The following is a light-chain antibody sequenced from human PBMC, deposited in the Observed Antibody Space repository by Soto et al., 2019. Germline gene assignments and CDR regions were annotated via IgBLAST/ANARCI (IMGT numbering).Light chain of an antibody. CDR3: QQYNSYSWT. CDR1: QSISSW. V-gene: IGKV1-5*03. Sequence: DIQVTQSPATLSASLGDRVTFTCRASQSISSWFAWYQQKPGKAPKLLLYKASSLESGVPSRFRGSGSGTEFTLTISSLQPDDFESYYCQQYNSYSWTFDQGTKVDIK. J-gene: IGKJ1*01. CDR2: KAS.